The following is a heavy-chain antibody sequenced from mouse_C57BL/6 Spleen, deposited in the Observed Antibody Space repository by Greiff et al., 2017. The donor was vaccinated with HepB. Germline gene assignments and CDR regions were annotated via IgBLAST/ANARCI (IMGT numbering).Heavy chain of an antibody. CDR2: IYPYNGVS. CDR1: GYSFTGYY. D-gene: IGHD1-1*01. Sequence: EVQLQQSGPELVKPGASVKISCKASGYSFTGYYMHWVKQSHGNILDWIGYIYPYNGVSGYNQKFKGKATLTVDKSSSTAYMELRSLTSEDSAVYYCAREEGDYYGSSPAWFAYWGQGTLVTVSA. CDR3: AREEGDYYGSSPAWFAY. J-gene: IGHJ3*01. V-gene: IGHV1-31*01.